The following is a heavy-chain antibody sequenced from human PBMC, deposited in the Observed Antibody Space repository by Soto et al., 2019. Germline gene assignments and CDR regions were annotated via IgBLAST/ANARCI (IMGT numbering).Heavy chain of an antibody. CDR2: IYYSGST. Sequence: QVQLQESGPGLVKPSQTLSLTCTVSGGSISSGGYYWSWIRQHPGKGLEWIVYIYYSGSTYYNPSLKSRVTISVDTSKNQFSLKLSSVTAADTAVYYCARGFGVVAATIDYWGQGTLVTVSS. V-gene: IGHV4-31*03. CDR1: GGSISSGGYY. CDR3: ARGFGVVAATIDY. D-gene: IGHD2-15*01. J-gene: IGHJ4*02.